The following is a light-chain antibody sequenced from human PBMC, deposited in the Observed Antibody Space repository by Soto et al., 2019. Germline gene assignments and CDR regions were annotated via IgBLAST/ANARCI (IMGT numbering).Light chain of an antibody. CDR3: QQRSNWSWT. Sequence: EVVLTQSPAILSLSQGERATLSCRASQSVSSYLAWYQQKPGQAPRLLIYDASNRATGIPARFSGSGSGTDFTLTISSLEPEDFAVYYCQQRSNWSWTFGQGTKVDIK. J-gene: IGKJ1*01. CDR1: QSVSSY. CDR2: DAS. V-gene: IGKV3-11*01.